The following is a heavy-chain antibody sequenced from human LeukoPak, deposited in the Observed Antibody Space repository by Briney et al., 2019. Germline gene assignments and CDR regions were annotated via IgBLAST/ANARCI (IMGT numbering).Heavy chain of an antibody. CDR2: IKQDGSEK. Sequence: GGSLRLSCAASGFTFSSYWMSWARQAPGKGLEWVANIKQDGSEKYYVDSVKGRFTISRDNAKNSLYLQMNSLRAEDTAVYYCARVGGELMFDYWGQGTLVTVSS. J-gene: IGHJ4*02. V-gene: IGHV3-7*01. CDR3: ARVGGELMFDY. CDR1: GFTFSSYW. D-gene: IGHD3-10*01.